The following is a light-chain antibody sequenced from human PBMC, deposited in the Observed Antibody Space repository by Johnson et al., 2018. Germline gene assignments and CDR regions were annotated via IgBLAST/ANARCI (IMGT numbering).Light chain of an antibody. J-gene: IGLJ1*01. CDR2: ENN. CDR3: GTGDSSLSAGNV. V-gene: IGLV1-51*02. Sequence: QSVLTQPPSVSAAPGQKVTISCSGSSSNIGNNYVSWYQQLPGTAPKLLIYENNKRPSGIPYRFSGPKSGTSATLGITGLQTGDEADYYCGTGDSSLSAGNVFGTGTKVTVL. CDR1: SSNIGNNY.